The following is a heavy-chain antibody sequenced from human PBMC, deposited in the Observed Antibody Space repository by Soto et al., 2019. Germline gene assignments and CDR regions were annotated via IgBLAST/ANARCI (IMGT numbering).Heavy chain of an antibody. CDR3: AKHGGYSFGPGDYYGMDI. J-gene: IGHJ6*02. V-gene: IGHV3-23*01. D-gene: IGHD5-18*01. CDR2: IIGSGDTT. CDR1: GFTFSNFA. Sequence: GGSLRLSCAASGFTFSNFAMNWVRQAPGKGLEWVSGIIGSGDTTYYADSVKGRFTISRDKSKTTLYLQMNSLRAEDTAIYYCAKHGGYSFGPGDYYGMDIWGQGTTVTVSS.